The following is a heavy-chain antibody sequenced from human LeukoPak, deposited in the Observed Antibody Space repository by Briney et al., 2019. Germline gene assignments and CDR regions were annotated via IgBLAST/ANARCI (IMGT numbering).Heavy chain of an antibody. D-gene: IGHD4-17*01. CDR2: IRSKAYGGTT. CDR3: MCYGDYDPLGY. V-gene: IGHV3-49*04. J-gene: IGHJ4*02. CDR1: GFTFGDYA. Sequence: GGSLRLSCTASGFTFGDYAMSWVRQAPGKGLEWVGFIRSKAYGGTTEYAASVKGRFTISRDDSKSIAYLQMNSLKTEDTAVYYCMCYGDYDPLGYWGQGTLVTV.